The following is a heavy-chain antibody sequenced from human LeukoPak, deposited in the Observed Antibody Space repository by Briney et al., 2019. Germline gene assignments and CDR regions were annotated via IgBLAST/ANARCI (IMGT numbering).Heavy chain of an antibody. CDR2: INTDGNST. J-gene: IGHJ4*02. Sequence: PGGSLRLSCAASGFTFSSYWMHWVRQVPGKGLVWVSRINTDGNSTRYADSVKGRFTISRDNAKNTLYLQMNSLRAEDTAVYYCARQGPLTTAVTTRTNPFDYWGQGTLVTVSS. D-gene: IGHD4-11*01. V-gene: IGHV3-74*01. CDR1: GFTFSSYW. CDR3: ARQGPLTTAVTTRTNPFDY.